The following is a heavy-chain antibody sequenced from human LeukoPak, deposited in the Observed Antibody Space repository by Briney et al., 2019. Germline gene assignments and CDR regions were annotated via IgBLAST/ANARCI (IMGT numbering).Heavy chain of an antibody. Sequence: GGSLRLSCAASGFTFSSYSMNWVRQAPGKGLEWVSYISSSSSTIYYADSVKGRFTISRDNAKNSLYLQMNSLRAEDTAVYYCANLDYSNPDDVFDIWGHGTMVTVSS. CDR3: ANLDYSNPDDVFDI. J-gene: IGHJ3*02. D-gene: IGHD4-11*01. CDR1: GFTFSSYS. V-gene: IGHV3-48*04. CDR2: ISSSSSTI.